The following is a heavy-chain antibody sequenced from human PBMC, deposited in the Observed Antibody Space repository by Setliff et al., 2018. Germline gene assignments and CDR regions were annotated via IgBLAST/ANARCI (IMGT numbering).Heavy chain of an antibody. D-gene: IGHD3-10*01. CDR2: IYWNEDK. Sequence: SGPTLVNPTQTLTLTCTFSGFSLSTTGVGVGWIRQPPGKALEWLALIYWNEDKRYSPSLKSRLTITKDTSKNQVVLTMTNMDPVDTATYYCAHRTSYDSGTYYTSAFDYWGQGTLVTVSS. CDR3: AHRTSYDSGTYYTSAFDY. V-gene: IGHV2-5*01. CDR1: GFSLSTTGVG. J-gene: IGHJ4*02.